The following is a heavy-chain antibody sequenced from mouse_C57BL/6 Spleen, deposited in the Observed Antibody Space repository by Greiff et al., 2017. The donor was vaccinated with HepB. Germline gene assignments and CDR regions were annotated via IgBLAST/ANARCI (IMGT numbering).Heavy chain of an antibody. J-gene: IGHJ4*01. V-gene: IGHV1-47*01. CDR3: GRGYRGDGLAY. CDR2: FHPYNGDT. Sequence: QVQLKESGAELVKPGASVKMSCKASGYTFTTYPIEWVKQNPGKGLEWIGNFHPYNGDTKYNEKFKGKATMTVEKSSSTVYLQLSRLTSEDSAVYYCGRGYRGDGLAYGGQGTWVTVSS. CDR1: GYTFTTYP. D-gene: IGHD2-14*01.